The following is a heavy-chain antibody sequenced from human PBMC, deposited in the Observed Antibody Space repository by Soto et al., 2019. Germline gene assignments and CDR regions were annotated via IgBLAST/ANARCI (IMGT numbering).Heavy chain of an antibody. CDR1: GYTFTSYG. Sequence: WASVKVSCKASGYTFTSYGISWVRQAPGQGLEWMGWISAYNGNTNYAQKLQGRVTMTTDTSTSTAYMELRSLRSDDTAVYYCARVVVVAAREGYDAFDIWGQGTMVTVSS. CDR2: ISAYNGNT. CDR3: ARVVVVAAREGYDAFDI. J-gene: IGHJ3*02. V-gene: IGHV1-18*01. D-gene: IGHD2-15*01.